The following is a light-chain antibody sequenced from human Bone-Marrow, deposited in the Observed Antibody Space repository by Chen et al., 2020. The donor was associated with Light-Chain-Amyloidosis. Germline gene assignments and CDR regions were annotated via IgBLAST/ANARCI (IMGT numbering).Light chain of an antibody. CDR3: QVWDRSSDRPV. V-gene: IGLV3-21*02. CDR1: KSGSTS. Sequence: SYLLTQPSSVSVAPGQTATTPCGDNKSGSTSVPWYQQTPGPAPLLVVYDDSPRPSGIPERLSGSNSGNTATLTISRVEAGDEADYYCQVWDRSSDRPVFGGGTKLTVL. J-gene: IGLJ3*02. CDR2: DDS.